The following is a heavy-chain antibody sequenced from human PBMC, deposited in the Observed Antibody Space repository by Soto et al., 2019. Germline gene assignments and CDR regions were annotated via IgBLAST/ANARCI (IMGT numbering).Heavy chain of an antibody. CDR3: AREYSSSSKVWFDP. V-gene: IGHV4-31*03. D-gene: IGHD6-6*01. Sequence: TLSLTCTVSGGSISSGGYYWSWIRQHPGKGLEWIGYIYYSGSTYYNPSLKSRVTISVDTSKNQFSLKLSSVTAADTAVYYCAREYSSSSKVWFDPWGQGTLVTVSS. J-gene: IGHJ5*02. CDR2: IYYSGST. CDR1: GGSISSGGYY.